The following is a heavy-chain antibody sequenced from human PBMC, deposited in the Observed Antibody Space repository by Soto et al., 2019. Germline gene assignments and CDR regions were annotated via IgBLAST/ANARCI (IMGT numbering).Heavy chain of an antibody. Sequence: PGGSLRLSCAASGFTFSSYGMHWVRQAPGKGLEWVAVIWYDGSNKYYADSVKGRFTISRDNSKNTLYLQMNSLRAEDTAVYYCARDNHDFWSGYIYYYGMDVWGQGTTVTVSS. CDR1: GFTFSSYG. CDR3: ARDNHDFWSGYIYYYGMDV. D-gene: IGHD3-3*01. V-gene: IGHV3-33*01. J-gene: IGHJ6*02. CDR2: IWYDGSNK.